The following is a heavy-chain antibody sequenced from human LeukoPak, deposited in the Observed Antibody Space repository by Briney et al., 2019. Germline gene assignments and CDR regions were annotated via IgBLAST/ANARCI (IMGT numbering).Heavy chain of an antibody. CDR3: ARGPTYGSRSDFLES. V-gene: IGHV3-7*01. D-gene: IGHD3-10*01. J-gene: IGHJ4*02. CDR1: GFSISSHW. Sequence: GGSLRLSCVASGFSISSHWMSWVRQAPGKGLEWVSSLKEDVSARNLVDSVKGRFTISTDNAKNSLYLQMNSLRVEDTAVYYCARGPTYGSRSDFLESWGLGTLVTVSS. CDR2: LKEDVSAR.